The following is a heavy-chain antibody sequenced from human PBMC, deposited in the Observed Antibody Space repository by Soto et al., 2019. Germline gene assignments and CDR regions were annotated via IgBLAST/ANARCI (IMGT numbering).Heavy chain of an antibody. CDR2: ISGSGGST. CDR1: GFTFSSYA. J-gene: IGHJ4*02. CDR3: ATSSGYYRYYFDV. D-gene: IGHD3-22*01. Sequence: EVQLLESGGGLVQPGGSLRLSCAASGFTFSSYAMSWVRQAPGKGLEWVSAISGSGGSTYYADSVKGRFTISRDNSKNTLYLQMNIQRAADTAVYYCATSSGYYRYYFDVWGQGTLVTVSS. V-gene: IGHV3-23*01.